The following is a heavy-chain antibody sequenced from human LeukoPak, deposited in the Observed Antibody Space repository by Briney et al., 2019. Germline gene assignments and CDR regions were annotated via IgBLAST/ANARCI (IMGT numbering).Heavy chain of an antibody. CDR1: GGSLSNYY. D-gene: IGHD4-17*01. V-gene: IGHV4-59*08. CDR3: ARQPRDGDYIAKLFDY. CDR2: IYYSGSI. J-gene: IGHJ4*02. Sequence: SESLSLTCTVSGGSLSNYYWSWIRRPPGKGLEWIGYIYYSGSINNNPSLKSRVTISVDMSKNQFSLQLSSVTAADTAVYYCARQPRDGDYIAKLFDYWGQGTLVTVSS.